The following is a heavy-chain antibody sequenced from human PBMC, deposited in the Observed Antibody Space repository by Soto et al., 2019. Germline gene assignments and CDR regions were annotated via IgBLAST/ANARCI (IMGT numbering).Heavy chain of an antibody. CDR1: GFTFSSYW. CDR3: ARAQVVPAAMYYYYYYYGMDV. D-gene: IGHD2-2*01. Sequence: EVQLVESGGGLVQPGGSLRLSCAASGFTFSSYWMSWVRQAPGKGLEWVANIKQDGSEKYYVDSVKGRFTISRDNAKNXLXLXMNSLRAEDTAVYYCARAQVVPAAMYYYYYYYGMDVWGQGTTVTVSS. CDR2: IKQDGSEK. V-gene: IGHV3-7*04. J-gene: IGHJ6*02.